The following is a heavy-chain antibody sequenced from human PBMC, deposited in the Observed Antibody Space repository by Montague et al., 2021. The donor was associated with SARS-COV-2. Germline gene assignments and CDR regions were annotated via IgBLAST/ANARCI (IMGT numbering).Heavy chain of an antibody. Sequence: SLRLSFAASGFTFSSYEMNWVRQAPGKGLEWVSYISSSGSTIYYADSMKGRFTISRDNDKNSLYLQMNSLRAEDTAVYYCARDGPDYYDSSGYYRPLDYWGQGTMVTVSS. V-gene: IGHV3-48*03. J-gene: IGHJ4*02. D-gene: IGHD3-22*01. CDR1: GFTFSSYE. CDR2: ISSSGSTI. CDR3: ARDGPDYYDSSGYYRPLDY.